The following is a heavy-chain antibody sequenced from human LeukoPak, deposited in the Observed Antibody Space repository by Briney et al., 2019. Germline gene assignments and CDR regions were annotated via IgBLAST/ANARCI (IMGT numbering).Heavy chain of an antibody. Sequence: SVKVSCKASGGTFSSYAISWVRQAPGQGLEWMGGIIPIFGTANYAQKFQGRVTITANESTSTAYMELSSLRSEDTAVYYCASVTVDYYDSSGYYYGDYWGQGTLVTVSS. V-gene: IGHV1-69*13. J-gene: IGHJ4*02. CDR1: GGTFSSYA. CDR2: IIPIFGTA. CDR3: ASVTVDYYDSSGYYYGDY. D-gene: IGHD3-22*01.